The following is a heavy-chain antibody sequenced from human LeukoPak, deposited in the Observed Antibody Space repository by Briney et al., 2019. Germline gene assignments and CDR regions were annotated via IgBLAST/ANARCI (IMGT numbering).Heavy chain of an antibody. D-gene: IGHD6-13*01. V-gene: IGHV1-3*03. CDR3: AREGRGGSSWYGYYYYYMDV. CDR2: INAGNGNT. J-gene: IGHJ6*03. Sequence: ASVKVSCKTSGYSFTGHYMHWVRQAPGQRLEWMGWINAGNGNTKYSQEFQGRVTITRDTSASTAYMELSSLRSEDMAVYYCAREGRGGSSWYGYYYYYMDVWGKGTTVTVSS. CDR1: GYSFTGHY.